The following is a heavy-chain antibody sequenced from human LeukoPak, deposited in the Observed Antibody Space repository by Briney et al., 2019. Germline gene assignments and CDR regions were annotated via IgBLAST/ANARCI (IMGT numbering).Heavy chain of an antibody. Sequence: SETLSLTCTVSGDSISSYYCSWIRQPPGKGLEWIGYIYYSGSTSYNPSLKSRVTMSVDTSKDQFSLKLSSVTAADTAVYYCARVAVAGYYFDYWGQGTLVTVSS. CDR3: ARVAVAGYYFDY. V-gene: IGHV4-59*01. J-gene: IGHJ4*02. CDR2: IYYSGST. CDR1: GDSISSYY. D-gene: IGHD6-19*01.